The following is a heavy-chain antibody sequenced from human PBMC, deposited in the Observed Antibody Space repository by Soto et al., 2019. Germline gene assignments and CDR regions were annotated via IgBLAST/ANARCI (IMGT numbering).Heavy chain of an antibody. J-gene: IGHJ4*02. CDR3: ARRRGDRGYDLIDY. D-gene: IGHD5-12*01. V-gene: IGHV3-21*01. Sequence: EVQLVESGGGLVKPGGSLRLSCAASGFVFSYYSMNWVRQAPGKGLEWVSSISPSSDDIHYADSVKGRFTISRDNAKNSLYLQMNSLRGEDTAVYYCARRRGDRGYDLIDYWGQGTLVTVSS. CDR1: GFVFSYYS. CDR2: ISPSSDDI.